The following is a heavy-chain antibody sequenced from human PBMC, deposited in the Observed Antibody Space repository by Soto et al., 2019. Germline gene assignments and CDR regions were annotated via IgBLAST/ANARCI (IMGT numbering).Heavy chain of an antibody. J-gene: IGHJ4*02. CDR3: ARDYYDSSGYYSFDY. V-gene: IGHV4-59*01. CDR1: GGSISSYY. CDR2: IYYSGST. D-gene: IGHD3-22*01. Sequence: SETLSLTCTVSGGSISSYYWSWIRQPPGKGLEWIGYIYYSGSTNYNPSLKSRVTISVDTSKNQFSLKLSSVTAADTAVYYCARDYYDSSGYYSFDYWGQGTLVTVSS.